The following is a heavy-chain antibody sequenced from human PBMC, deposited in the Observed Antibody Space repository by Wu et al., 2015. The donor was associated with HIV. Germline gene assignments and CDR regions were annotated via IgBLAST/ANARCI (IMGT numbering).Heavy chain of an antibody. J-gene: IGHJ6*03. D-gene: IGHD4-11*01. CDR2: IIPIFGTA. V-gene: IGHV1-69*01. Sequence: QVQLVQSGAEVKKPGSSVKVSCKASGGTFSSYAISWVRQAPGQGLEWMGGIIPIFGTANYAQKFPGRVTITADESTSTGHMELSSLRFLRTHGRVYCSERRLFPRSVPTTKLHGNVWGKGTTVTVSS. CDR1: GGTFSSYA. CDR3: SERRLFPRSVPTTKLHGNV.